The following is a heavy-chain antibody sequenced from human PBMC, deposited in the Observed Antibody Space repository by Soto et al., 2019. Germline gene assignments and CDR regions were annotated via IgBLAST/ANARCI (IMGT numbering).Heavy chain of an antibody. CDR1: GYSFNNNW. CDR3: ARNIRGVRGVIPKPLYGMDV. D-gene: IGHD3-10*01. J-gene: IGHJ6*02. V-gene: IGHV5-51*01. Sequence: GESLKISCKGSGYSFNNNWIGWVRQMPGKGLEWMGIIHPGDSDSRYSPSFQGQVTISADKSISTAYLQWSSLKAPDTAMYYCARNIRGVRGVIPKPLYGMDVWGQGTTVTVSS. CDR2: IHPGDSDS.